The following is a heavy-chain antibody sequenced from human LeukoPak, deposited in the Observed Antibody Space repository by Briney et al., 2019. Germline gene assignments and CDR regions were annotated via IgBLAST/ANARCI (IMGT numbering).Heavy chain of an antibody. CDR2: IFPSGGEI. V-gene: IGHV3-23*01. Sequence: GGSLRLSCAASGFTFSTFAMIWVRQPPGKGLEWVSSIFPSGGEIHYADSVRGRFTISRDNSKNTLYLQMNSLRAEDTAVYYCAKDPSSTWFGDYFDYWGQGTLVTVSS. CDR3: AKDPSSTWFGDYFDY. J-gene: IGHJ4*02. D-gene: IGHD6-13*01. CDR1: GFTFSTFA.